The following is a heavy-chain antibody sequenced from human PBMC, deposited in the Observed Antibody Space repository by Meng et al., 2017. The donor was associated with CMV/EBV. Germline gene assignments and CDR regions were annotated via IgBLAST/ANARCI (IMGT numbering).Heavy chain of an antibody. Sequence: ETLSLTCAVYGGSFSGYYWSWIRQPPGKGLEWVSSISSSSSYIYYADSVKGRFTISRDNAKNSLYLQMNSLRAEDTAVYYCARDHEYQLLYYYYGMDVWGQGTTVTVSS. CDR1: GGSFSGYY. CDR3: ARDHEYQLLYYYYGMDV. CDR2: ISSSSSYI. D-gene: IGHD2-2*01. J-gene: IGHJ6*02. V-gene: IGHV3-21*01.